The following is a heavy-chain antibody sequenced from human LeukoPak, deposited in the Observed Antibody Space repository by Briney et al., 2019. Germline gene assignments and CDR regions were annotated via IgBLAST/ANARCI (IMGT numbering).Heavy chain of an antibody. Sequence: PSETLSLTCTVSGGSISSDSRHWSWIRQPAGKGLEWIGRIYGSGYANYNPSLKSRVTMSVDTSKNQFSLKLDSVTASDTAVYYCARGVLIIIWFDHWGQGTLVTVST. D-gene: IGHD3-10*01. V-gene: IGHV4-61*02. CDR1: GGSISSDSRH. CDR2: IYGSGYA. CDR3: ARGVLIIIWFDH. J-gene: IGHJ5*02.